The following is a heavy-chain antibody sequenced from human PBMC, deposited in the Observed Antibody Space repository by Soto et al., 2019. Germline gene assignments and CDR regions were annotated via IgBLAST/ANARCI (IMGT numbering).Heavy chain of an antibody. CDR1: GFTFSSFG. Sequence: PGGSLRLSCAASGFTFSSFGMHWVRQAPGKGLEWVALIWYDGSNKYYADSVKGRFTISRDNSKNTLYLQMDSLRAEDTAMYYCAPVASSSPAANGFVYWGPGALVTVST. V-gene: IGHV3-33*01. J-gene: IGHJ4*02. CDR2: IWYDGSNK. D-gene: IGHD6-19*01. CDR3: APVASSSPAANGFVY.